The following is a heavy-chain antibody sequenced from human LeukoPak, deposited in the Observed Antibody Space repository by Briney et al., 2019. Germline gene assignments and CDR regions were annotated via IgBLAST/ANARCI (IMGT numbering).Heavy chain of an antibody. CDR1: GGSFSGYY. J-gene: IGHJ6*03. Sequence: PSETLSLTCAVYGGSFSGYYWSWIRQPPGKGLEWIGEINHSGSTNYNPSLKSRVTISVDTSKNQFSLKLSSVTAADTAVYYCARGSAASFYYYYYYMGVWGKGTTVTVSS. CDR3: ARGSAASFYYYYYYMGV. CDR2: INHSGST. V-gene: IGHV4-34*01. D-gene: IGHD2-2*01.